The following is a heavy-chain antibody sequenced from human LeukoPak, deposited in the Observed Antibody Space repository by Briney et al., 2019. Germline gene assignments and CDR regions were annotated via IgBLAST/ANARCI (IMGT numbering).Heavy chain of an antibody. J-gene: IGHJ4*02. V-gene: IGHV1-18*01. Sequence: ASVKVSCKASGGTFSSYAISWVRQAPGQGLEWMGWISAYNGNTHYAQKLQGRVTMTTDTSTSTAYMELRSLRSDDTAVYYCARDVAVAGIDYWGQGTLVTVSS. CDR2: ISAYNGNT. D-gene: IGHD6-19*01. CDR3: ARDVAVAGIDY. CDR1: GGTFSSYA.